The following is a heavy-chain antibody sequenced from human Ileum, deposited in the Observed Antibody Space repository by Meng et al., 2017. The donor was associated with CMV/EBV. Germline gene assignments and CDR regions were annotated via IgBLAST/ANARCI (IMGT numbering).Heavy chain of an antibody. CDR1: GFTFTSYW. D-gene: IGHD3-16*01. CDR2: ITNDETAA. Sequence: EVQLVESGGGLVQPGRSLRLFCEASGFTFTSYWIHWVRQAPRKGLVWVSRITNDETAANYAASVEDRFTISRDNTKNTVYLQMDSLRPEDTAVYYCTRDGGLGTPFDYWGQGTLVTVSS. V-gene: IGHV3-74*01. J-gene: IGHJ4*02. CDR3: TRDGGLGTPFDY.